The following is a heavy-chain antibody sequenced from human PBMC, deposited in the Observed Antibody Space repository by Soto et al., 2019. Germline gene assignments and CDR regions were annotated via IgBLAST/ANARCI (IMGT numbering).Heavy chain of an antibody. V-gene: IGHV3-23*01. CDR1: GFTFSSYA. D-gene: IGHD3-3*01. CDR3: AKGSLEWLELGMYY. Sequence: GGSLRLSCAASGFTFSSYAMSWVRQAPGKGLEWVSAISGSGGSTYYADSVKGRFTISRDNSKNTLYLQMNSLRAEDTAVYYCAKGSLEWLELGMYYWGQGTLVTVSS. CDR2: ISGSGGST. J-gene: IGHJ4*02.